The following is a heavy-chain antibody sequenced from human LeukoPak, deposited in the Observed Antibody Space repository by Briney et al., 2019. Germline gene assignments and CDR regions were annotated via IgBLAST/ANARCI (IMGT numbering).Heavy chain of an antibody. Sequence: SETLSLTCAVYGGSFSGYYWSWIRQPPGKGLEWIGEINHSGSTNYNPSLKSRVTISVDTSKNQFSLKLSSVTAADTAVYYCARGQNWFDPWGQGTLVTVSS. CDR1: GGSFSGYY. CDR2: INHSGST. V-gene: IGHV4-34*01. CDR3: ARGQNWFDP. J-gene: IGHJ5*02.